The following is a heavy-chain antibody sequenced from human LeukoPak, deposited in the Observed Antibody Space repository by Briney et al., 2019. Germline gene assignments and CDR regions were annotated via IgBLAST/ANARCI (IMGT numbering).Heavy chain of an antibody. Sequence: PGGSLRLSCAASGFTFSSYWMPWVRQVPGKGLVWVARINPGGSSITYADSVKGRFTISRDNAKNTLYLQVDSLRAEDTGVYYCARSNQADDYWGQGTLVTVSS. CDR1: GFTFSSYW. CDR3: ARSNQADDY. CDR2: INPGGSSI. V-gene: IGHV3-74*01. J-gene: IGHJ4*02. D-gene: IGHD1-14*01.